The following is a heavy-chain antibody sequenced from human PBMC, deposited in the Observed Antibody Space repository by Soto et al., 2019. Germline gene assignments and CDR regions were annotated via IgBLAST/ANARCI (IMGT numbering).Heavy chain of an antibody. D-gene: IGHD3-22*01. CDR2: IYYSGST. CDR1: GGSISSGAYY. CDR3: AREERDYLDSSGSLDY. V-gene: IGHV4-31*03. Sequence: QVQLQESGPGLVKPSQTLSLTCTVSGGSISSGAYYWSWIRQHPGKGLQWIGYIYYSGSTYYNPSLKSRVTISVDTSKNQFSLKLSSVTAADTAVYYCAREERDYLDSSGSLDYWGQGTLVTVSS. J-gene: IGHJ4*02.